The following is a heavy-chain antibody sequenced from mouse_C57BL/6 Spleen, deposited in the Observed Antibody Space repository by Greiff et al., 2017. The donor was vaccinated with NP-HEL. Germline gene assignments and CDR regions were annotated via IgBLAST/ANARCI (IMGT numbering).Heavy chain of an antibody. D-gene: IGHD2-4*01. V-gene: IGHV1-64*01. Sequence: QKRGAELVKPGASVKLTCKASGYTFTSYWMHWVKQRPGQGLEWIGMMHANSGSTNYNEKFKSKATLTVDKSSSTAYMQLSSLTSEDSAVYYCARDDYDEGYFDYWGQGTTLTVSS. J-gene: IGHJ2*01. CDR2: MHANSGST. CDR1: GYTFTSYW. CDR3: ARDDYDEGYFDY.